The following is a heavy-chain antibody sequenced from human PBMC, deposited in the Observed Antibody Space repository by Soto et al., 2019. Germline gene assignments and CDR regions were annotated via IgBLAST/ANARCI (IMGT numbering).Heavy chain of an antibody. CDR1: GGSISSGDYY. Sequence: SETLSLTCTVSGGSISSGDYYWSWIRQPPGKGLEWIGYIYYSGSTYYNPSLKSRVTISVGTSKNQFSLKLSSVTAADTAVYYCARCIAAREFDYWGQGTLVTVSS. D-gene: IGHD6-6*01. CDR3: ARCIAAREFDY. J-gene: IGHJ4*02. CDR2: IYYSGST. V-gene: IGHV4-30-4*01.